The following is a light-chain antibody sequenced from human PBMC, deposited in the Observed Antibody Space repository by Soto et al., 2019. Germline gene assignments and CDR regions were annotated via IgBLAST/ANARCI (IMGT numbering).Light chain of an antibody. J-gene: IGLJ3*02. CDR2: EVS. CDR3: SSYTGSSTPV. V-gene: IGLV2-14*01. CDR1: SSDVGGYNY. Sequence: QSALTQPASVSGSPGQSITISCTGTSSDVGGYNYVSWYQHHPGKAPKLMIYEVSNRPSGVSNRFSGSKSGNTASLTISGLQAEDEADYYCSSYTGSSTPVFGGGTKHTVL.